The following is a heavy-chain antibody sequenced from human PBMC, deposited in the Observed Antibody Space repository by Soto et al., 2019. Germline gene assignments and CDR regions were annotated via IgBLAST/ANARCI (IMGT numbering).Heavy chain of an antibody. CDR1: WFNFSGHA. J-gene: IGHJ1*01. CDR3: AKDRVDPGAEYFQH. Sequence: SGGFLRLPCAAPWFNFSGHAVSRVRQDPGKGLEWVSAISGSGGSTYYADSVKGRFTISRDNSKNTLYLQMNSLRAEDTAVYYCAKDRVDPGAEYFQHWGQGTLVTVSS. D-gene: IGHD3-10*01. CDR2: ISGSGGST. V-gene: IGHV3-23*01.